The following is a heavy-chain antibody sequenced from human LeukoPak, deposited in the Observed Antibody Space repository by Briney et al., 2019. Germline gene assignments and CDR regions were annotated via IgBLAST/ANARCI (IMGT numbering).Heavy chain of an antibody. CDR3: ARSYDFWSGYRAAFDY. V-gene: IGHV5-51*04. J-gene: IGHJ4*02. CDR2: IYPGDSDT. D-gene: IGHD3-3*01. Sequence: GESLKISCQGSGYSFTSYWIGWVRQMPGKGLEWMGIIYPGDSDTRYSPSFQGQVTISADKPISTAYLQWSSLKASDTAMYYCARSYDFWSGYRAAFDYWGQGTLVTVSS. CDR1: GYSFTSYW.